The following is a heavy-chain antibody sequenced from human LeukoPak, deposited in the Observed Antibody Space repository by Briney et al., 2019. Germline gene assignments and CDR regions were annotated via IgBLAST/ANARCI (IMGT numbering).Heavy chain of an antibody. CDR3: ARDKTEQWLVLEAFDI. D-gene: IGHD6-19*01. Sequence: PGGSLRLSCAASGFTFSSYSMNWVRQTPGKGLEWVSSISATSSYIYYADSARGRFTISRDYAKNSLYLQMNSLRAEDTAVYYCARDKTEQWLVLEAFDIWGQGTVVTVSS. CDR2: ISATSSYI. V-gene: IGHV3-21*01. J-gene: IGHJ3*02. CDR1: GFTFSSYS.